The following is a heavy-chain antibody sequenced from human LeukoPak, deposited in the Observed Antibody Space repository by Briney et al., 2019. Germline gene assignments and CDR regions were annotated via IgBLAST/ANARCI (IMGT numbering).Heavy chain of an antibody. CDR2: IRSKAYGGTT. CDR1: GSTFGDYA. D-gene: IGHD3-22*01. Sequence: GGSLRLSCTASGSTFGDYAMSWVRQAPGKGLEWVGFIRSKAYGGTTEYAASVKGRFTISRDDSKSIAYLQMNSLKTEDTAVYYCTSVSELTKYYYDSSGYYQNFDYWGQGTLVTVSS. CDR3: TSVSELTKYYYDSSGYYQNFDY. J-gene: IGHJ4*02. V-gene: IGHV3-49*04.